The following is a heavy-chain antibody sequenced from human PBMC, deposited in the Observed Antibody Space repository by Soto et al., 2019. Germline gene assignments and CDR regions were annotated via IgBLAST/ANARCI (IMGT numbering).Heavy chain of an antibody. V-gene: IGHV3-21*04. Sequence: PGGSLRLSCAASGFTFSKYSMNWVRQAPGKGLEWVSFISSSSGNIHYADSVKGRFIISRDNTENSLFLQMNSLRAEDTAVYFCSKWSGFGDAWGQGTLVTVSS. CDR1: GFTFSKYS. D-gene: IGHD3-10*01. CDR3: SKWSGFGDA. J-gene: IGHJ5*02. CDR2: ISSSSGNI.